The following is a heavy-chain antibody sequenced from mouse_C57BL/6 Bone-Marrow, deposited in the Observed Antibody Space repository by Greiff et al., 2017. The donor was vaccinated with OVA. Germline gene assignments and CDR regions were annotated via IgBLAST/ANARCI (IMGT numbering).Heavy chain of an antibody. V-gene: IGHV1-18*01. CDR3: ARWGLRRGNFDY. D-gene: IGHD2-4*01. Sequence: EVKLQESGPELVKPGASVKIPCKASGYTFTDYNMDWVKQSHGKSLEWIGDINPNNGGTIYNQKFKGKATLTVDKSSSTAYMELRSLTSEDTAVYYCARWGLRRGNFDYWGQGTTLTVSS. CDR1: GYTFTDYN. J-gene: IGHJ2*01. CDR2: INPNNGGT.